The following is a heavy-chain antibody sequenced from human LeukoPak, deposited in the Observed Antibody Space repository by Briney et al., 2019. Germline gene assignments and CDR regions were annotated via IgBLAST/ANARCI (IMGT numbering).Heavy chain of an antibody. CDR2: ISGSGGST. D-gene: IGHD3-3*01. Sequence: PGGSLRLSCAGSGFTFSSYAMSWVRQAPGKGLEWDAAISGSGGSTYYADSVKGRFTISRDNSKNTLYLQMNSLRAEDTAVYYCAKGGITIFGVVIMDFDYWGQGTLVTVSS. CDR3: AKGGITIFGVVIMDFDY. CDR1: GFTFSSYA. J-gene: IGHJ4*02. V-gene: IGHV3-23*01.